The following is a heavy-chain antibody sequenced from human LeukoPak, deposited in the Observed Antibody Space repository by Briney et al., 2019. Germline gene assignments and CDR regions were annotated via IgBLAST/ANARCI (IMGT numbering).Heavy chain of an antibody. Sequence: GGSLRLSCAASGFTFSSYGMHWVLQAPGKGLEWVAFIRYDGSNKYYADSVKGRFTISRDNSKNTLYLQMNSLRAEDTAVYYCAKDPLYSVAGPPRYYGMDVWGQGTTVTVSS. CDR1: GFTFSSYG. V-gene: IGHV3-30*02. J-gene: IGHJ6*02. CDR3: AKDPLYSVAGPPRYYGMDV. CDR2: IRYDGSNK. D-gene: IGHD6-19*01.